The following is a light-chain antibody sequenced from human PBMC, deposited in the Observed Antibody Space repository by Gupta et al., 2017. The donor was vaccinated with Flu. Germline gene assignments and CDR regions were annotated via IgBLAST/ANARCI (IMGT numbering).Light chain of an antibody. CDR2: EDV. Sequence: TTTSAATVGVVGARNYVSWYRQRPGTAPNLLIFEDVRRPSGIPDRFSASDDATTDSATLTVPAREKEEEDDYYEQADNPDSGVFGGGTKMTV. J-gene: IGLJ2*01. CDR1: VGVVGARNY. CDR3: QADNPDSGV. V-gene: IGLV2-8*01.